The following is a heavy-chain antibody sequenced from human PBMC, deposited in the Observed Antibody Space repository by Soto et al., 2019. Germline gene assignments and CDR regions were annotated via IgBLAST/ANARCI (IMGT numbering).Heavy chain of an antibody. CDR1: GGTFSSYA. V-gene: IGHV1-69*01. CDR3: ARAEGSYNWNDDGMAFDI. Sequence: QVQLVQSGAEVKKPGSSVKVSCKASGGTFSSYAISWVRQAPGQGLEWMGGIIPIFGTANYAQKFQGRVTITADESTSTAYMELSSLRSEDTAVYYCARAEGSYNWNDDGMAFDIWGQVAMVTVSS. J-gene: IGHJ3*02. D-gene: IGHD1-20*01. CDR2: IIPIFGTA.